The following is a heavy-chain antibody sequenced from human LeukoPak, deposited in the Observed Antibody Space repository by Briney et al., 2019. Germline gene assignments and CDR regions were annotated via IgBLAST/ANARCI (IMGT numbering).Heavy chain of an antibody. CDR2: IIPIFGTA. V-gene: IGHV1-69*05. Sequence: GSSVKVSCKSSGGTFSSYAISWVRQAPGQGLEWMGGIIPIFGTANYAQKFQGRVTITTDESTSTAYMELSSLRSEDTAVYYCARGSLGIAAAGPGDYFDYWGQGTLVTVSS. J-gene: IGHJ4*02. CDR3: ARGSLGIAAAGPGDYFDY. D-gene: IGHD6-13*01. CDR1: GGTFSSYA.